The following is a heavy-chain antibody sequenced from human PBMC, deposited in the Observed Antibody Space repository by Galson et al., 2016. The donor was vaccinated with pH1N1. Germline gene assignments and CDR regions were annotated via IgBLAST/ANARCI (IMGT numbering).Heavy chain of an antibody. CDR3: ASPAMVRGVVYYHFGMDI. J-gene: IGHJ6*02. CDR2: IIPIFGTT. Sequence: SVKVSCKASGGTFSNSAVSWVRQAPGQGLEWMGGIIPIFGTTKYAQKIQGRFTITADQLTSTSYMELSSLRSEDTAVYYFASPAMVRGVVYYHFGMDIWGHGTSVTVSS. CDR1: GGTFSNSA. D-gene: IGHD3-10*01. V-gene: IGHV1-69*13.